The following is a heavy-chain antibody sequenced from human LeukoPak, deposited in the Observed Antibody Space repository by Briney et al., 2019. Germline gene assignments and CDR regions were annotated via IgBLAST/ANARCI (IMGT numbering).Heavy chain of an antibody. D-gene: IGHD6-19*01. CDR2: IYPGDSDT. Sequence: GESLKISCKSSGYSFTNYWIGWLLQMPGKGLEWMVIIYPGDSDTRYSPSFQGQVTISADKSISTAYLQWSSLKASDTAIYYCARHCSSGWSDPTYYYCGMDVWGQGTTVTVSS. CDR1: GYSFTNYW. V-gene: IGHV5-51*01. CDR3: ARHCSSGWSDPTYYYCGMDV. J-gene: IGHJ6*02.